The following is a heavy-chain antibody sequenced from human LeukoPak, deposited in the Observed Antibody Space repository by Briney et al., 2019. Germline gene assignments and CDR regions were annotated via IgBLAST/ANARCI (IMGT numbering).Heavy chain of an antibody. CDR2: IYHSGST. Sequence: SETLSLTCAVPGYSISRGYYWGWIRQPPGKGWEWMGSIYHSGSTLYNPSLKSRVTISVDTSNNQSSQKLSSVTAADTAVDYCARRYQVAAFYYFDYWGQGTLLTVSS. CDR3: ARRYQVAAFYYFDY. D-gene: IGHD2-15*01. J-gene: IGHJ4*02. V-gene: IGHV4-38-2*01. CDR1: GYSISRGYY.